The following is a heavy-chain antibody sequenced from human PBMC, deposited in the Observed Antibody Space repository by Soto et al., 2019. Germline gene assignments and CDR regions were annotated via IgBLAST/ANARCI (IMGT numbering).Heavy chain of an antibody. CDR1: GYTFTSYG. D-gene: IGHD2-2*01. CDR3: ARARRSTGYQLLPNYYYYYGMDV. Sequence: ASVKVSCKASGYTFTSYGISWVRQAPGQGLEWMGWISAYNGNTNYAQKLQGRVTMTTDTSTSTAYMELRSLRSDDTAVYYCARARRSTGYQLLPNYYYYYGMDVWGQGTTVTVSS. V-gene: IGHV1-18*01. CDR2: ISAYNGNT. J-gene: IGHJ6*02.